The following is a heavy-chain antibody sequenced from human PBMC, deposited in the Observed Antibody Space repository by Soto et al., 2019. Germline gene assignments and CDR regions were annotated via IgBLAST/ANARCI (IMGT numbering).Heavy chain of an antibody. J-gene: IGHJ6*02. CDR3: ARDPFPGYYDFWSGYYEYYYYYGMDV. CDR2: IKQDGSEK. CDR1: GFTFSSYW. Sequence: GGSLRLSCAASGFTFSSYWMSWVRQAPGKGLEWVANIKQDGSEKYYVDSVKGRFTISRDNAKNSLYLQMNSLRAEDTAVYYCARDPFPGYYDFWSGYYEYYYYYGMDVWGQGTTVTVSS. D-gene: IGHD3-3*01. V-gene: IGHV3-7*05.